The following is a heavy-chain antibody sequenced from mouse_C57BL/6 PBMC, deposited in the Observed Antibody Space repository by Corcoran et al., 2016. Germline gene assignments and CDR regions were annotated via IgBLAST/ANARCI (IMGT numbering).Heavy chain of an antibody. CDR3: ARGVLAWFAY. J-gene: IGHJ3*01. Sequence: QIQLVQSGPELKKPGETVKISCKASGYTFTTYGMSWVKQAPGKGLKWMGWINTYSGVPTYADDFKGRFAFSLETSASTAYLQINNLKNEDTATYFCARGVLAWFAYWGQGTLVTVSA. V-gene: IGHV9-3*01. CDR1: GYTFTTYG. CDR2: INTYSGVP.